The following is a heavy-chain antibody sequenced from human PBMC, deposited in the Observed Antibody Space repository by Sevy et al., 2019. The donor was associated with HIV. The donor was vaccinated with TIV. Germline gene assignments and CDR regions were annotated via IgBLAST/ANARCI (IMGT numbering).Heavy chain of an antibody. J-gene: IGHJ4*01. CDR2: IFESGST. CDR1: GGSISSSY. V-gene: IGHV4-59*08. D-gene: IGHD4-17*01. CDR3: ARHGAYGDYVPNDPPLDY. Sequence: SETLSLTCTVTGGSISSSYWSWIRQPPGKGLEWIGNIFESGSTNYNPSLKSRVTISLDTSKSHYSLNLNSVTAADTAVNYWARHGAYGDYVPNDPPLDYWGRGILVTVSS.